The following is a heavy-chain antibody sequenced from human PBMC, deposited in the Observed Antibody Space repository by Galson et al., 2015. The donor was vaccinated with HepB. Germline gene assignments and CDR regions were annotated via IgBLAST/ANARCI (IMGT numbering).Heavy chain of an antibody. CDR2: ISYDGGNK. J-gene: IGHJ3*02. D-gene: IGHD3-9*01. V-gene: IGHV3-30-3*01. CDR3: AREGPQTGTSSFDI. CDR1: GFPFSTYA. Sequence: SLRLSCAASGFPFSTYAVHWVRQAPGKGLEWVAGISYDGGNKYYADSVRGRFTISRDNSKNTVYLEMNGLRLEDTAIYYCAREGPQTGTSSFDIWGQGTMVTVSS.